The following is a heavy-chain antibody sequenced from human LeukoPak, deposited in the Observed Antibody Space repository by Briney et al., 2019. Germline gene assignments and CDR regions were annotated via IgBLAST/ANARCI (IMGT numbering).Heavy chain of an antibody. Sequence: GRSLRLPCAASGFTFDDYALHWVRQAPGKGLEWVSGISWNSGSIGYADSVKGRFTISRDNAKNSLYLQMNSLRAEDTALYYCAKDIATGNRLYYFDYWGQRTLVTVSS. CDR1: GFTFDDYA. D-gene: IGHD1-14*01. CDR3: AKDIATGNRLYYFDY. V-gene: IGHV3-9*01. J-gene: IGHJ4*02. CDR2: ISWNSGSI.